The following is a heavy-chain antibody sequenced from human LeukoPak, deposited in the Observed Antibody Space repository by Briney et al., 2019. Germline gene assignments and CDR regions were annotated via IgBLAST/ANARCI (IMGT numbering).Heavy chain of an antibody. Sequence: LGESLKISCKCSGYSFTSYWIGWVRQMPGKGLEWMGIIYPGDSDTRYSPSFQGQVTISADKSISTAYLQWSSLKASDTAMYYCARPPADGGWELDYWGQGTLVTVSS. J-gene: IGHJ4*02. CDR1: GYSFTSYW. CDR3: ARPPADGGWELDY. V-gene: IGHV5-51*01. D-gene: IGHD6-19*01. CDR2: IYPGDSDT.